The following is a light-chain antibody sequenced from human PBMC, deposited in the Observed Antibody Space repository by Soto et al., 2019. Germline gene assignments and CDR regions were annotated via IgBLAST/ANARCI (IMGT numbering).Light chain of an antibody. Sequence: EIVMTQSPATLSVSPGEIATLSCRASHSVSSRLAWYQQKPGQAPRLLIYGASTRATGLTARFSGSGSGTEFTLTISSLQSEDFAVYYWQHYTKWPITFGGGTKVEIK. CDR1: HSVSSR. V-gene: IGKV3-15*01. CDR3: QHYTKWPIT. J-gene: IGKJ4*01. CDR2: GAS.